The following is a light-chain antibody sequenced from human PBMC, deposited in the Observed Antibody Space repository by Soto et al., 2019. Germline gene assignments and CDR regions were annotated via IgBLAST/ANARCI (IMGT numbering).Light chain of an antibody. CDR3: SSYAGNSKYV. CDR1: SSDVGGYNY. Sequence: QSVLTQPPSASGSPGQSVTISCTGTSSDVGGYNYVSWYQHHPGKAPKLMIYEVNKRPSGVPDRFSGSKSGNTASLTVSGLQAEYEADYYCSSYAGNSKYVFGLVTKVTVL. V-gene: IGLV2-8*01. J-gene: IGLJ1*01. CDR2: EVN.